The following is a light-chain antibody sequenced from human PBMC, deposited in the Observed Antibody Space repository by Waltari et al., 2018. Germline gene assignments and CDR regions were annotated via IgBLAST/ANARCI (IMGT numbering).Light chain of an antibody. Sequence: EIVLTQSPDTLSLSPGERATLSCRARQSVSSYLAWYQQKPGQAPRLLIYDASNRATGIPARFSGSGSGTDFTLTISSLEPEDFAVYYCQQRINWPLTFGGGTNVEIK. CDR2: DAS. CDR1: QSVSSY. V-gene: IGKV3-11*01. CDR3: QQRINWPLT. J-gene: IGKJ4*01.